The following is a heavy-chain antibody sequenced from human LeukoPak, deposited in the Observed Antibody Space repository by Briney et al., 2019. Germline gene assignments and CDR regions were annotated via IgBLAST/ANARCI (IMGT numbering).Heavy chain of an antibody. CDR3: AKDSSGWYYYYGMDV. Sequence: GASLRLSCAASGFTFSNYAMTWVRQAPGKGLEWVSVIGGSDGSTHYADSVKGRFTISRDNSKNTLNLQMSSLRAEDTAVYYCAKDSSGWYYYYGMDVWGQGTTVTVSS. CDR1: GFTFSNYA. D-gene: IGHD6-19*01. CDR2: IGGSDGST. V-gene: IGHV3-23*01. J-gene: IGHJ6*02.